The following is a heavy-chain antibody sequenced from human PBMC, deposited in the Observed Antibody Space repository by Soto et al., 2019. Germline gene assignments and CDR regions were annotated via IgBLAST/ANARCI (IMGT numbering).Heavy chain of an antibody. V-gene: IGHV4-59*01. Sequence: QVQLQESGPGLVKPSETLSLTCTVSGGSISSYYWSWIRQPPGKGLEWIGYIYYSGSTNYNPSLKSRVTISVDTSKNQCSLKPGSVTAADSAVYYCARAVGVLEIASCRYYYHYYMDVWGKGTTVTVSS. CDR3: ARAVGVLEIASCRYYYHYYMDV. CDR2: IYYSGST. D-gene: IGHD3-3*01. CDR1: GGSISSYY. J-gene: IGHJ6*03.